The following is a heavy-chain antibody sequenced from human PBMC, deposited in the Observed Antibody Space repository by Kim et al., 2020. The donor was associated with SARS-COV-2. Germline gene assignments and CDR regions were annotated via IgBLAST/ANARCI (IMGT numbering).Heavy chain of an antibody. V-gene: IGHV4-59*13. CDR1: GGSISSYY. Sequence: SETLSLTCTVSGGSISSYYWSWIRQPPGKGLEWIGYLYYSGSTNYNASLKSRVTISVDTSKNQFSLKLSSVTAADTAVYYCARGGSSSWYSYYYYGMDVWGQVTTVTVSS. J-gene: IGHJ6*02. CDR3: ARGGSSSWYSYYYYGMDV. CDR2: LYYSGST. D-gene: IGHD6-13*01.